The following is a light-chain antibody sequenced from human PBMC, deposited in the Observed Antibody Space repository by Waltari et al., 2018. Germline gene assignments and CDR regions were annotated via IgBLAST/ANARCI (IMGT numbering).Light chain of an antibody. V-gene: IGLV2-23*02. Sequence: QSALTQPASVSGSPGQSITISCTGTTSDIGTYDVVSWFQQRPGKAPQLLISEVSKPPSCISQRFSGSKSGNTASLTISGLQAEDEADYYCCSFANDSRVFGGGTKVTVL. CDR3: CSFANDSRV. CDR2: EVS. J-gene: IGLJ3*02. CDR1: TSDIGTYDV.